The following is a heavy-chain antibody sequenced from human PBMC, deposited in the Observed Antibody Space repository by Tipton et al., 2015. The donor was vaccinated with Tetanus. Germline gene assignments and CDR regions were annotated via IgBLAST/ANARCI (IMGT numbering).Heavy chain of an antibody. D-gene: IGHD3-9*01. CDR1: GLFFKNAW. Sequence: SLRLSCATSGLFFKNAWMNWVRQAPGKGLEWVGRIKNKADGGTTDYSARVKDRFSNSRDDSKDTLFLQMNSRKTGDTAVYYCTTAGIGGSGYRVEYWGRGALVVVSS. CDR3: TTAGIGGSGYRVEY. J-gene: IGHJ4*02. CDR2: IKNKADGGTT. V-gene: IGHV3-15*07.